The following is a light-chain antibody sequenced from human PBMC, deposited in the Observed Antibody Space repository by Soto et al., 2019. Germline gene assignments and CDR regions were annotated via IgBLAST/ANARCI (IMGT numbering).Light chain of an antibody. J-gene: IGKJ5*01. CDR3: QNYNCAPIT. CDR2: AAS. Sequence: DIQMTQSPSSLSASVGYRVTITCRASQGISNYLAWYQQKPGKVPKLLIYAASTLQSGVPSRFSGSGSVTDFTLTISSLLPEDVVTYSCQNYNCAPITFGQGTRLEIK. CDR1: QGISNY. V-gene: IGKV1-27*01.